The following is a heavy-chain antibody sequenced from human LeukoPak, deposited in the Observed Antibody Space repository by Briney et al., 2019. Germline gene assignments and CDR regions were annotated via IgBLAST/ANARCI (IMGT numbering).Heavy chain of an antibody. V-gene: IGHV1-69*06. Sequence: SVKVSCKASGGTFSSYAISWVRQAPGQGLEWMGGIIPIFGTANYAQKFQGRATITADKSTSTAYMELSSLRSEDTAVYYCAMAPVIAAAGTPPSDYWGQGTLVTVSS. D-gene: IGHD6-13*01. CDR2: IIPIFGTA. J-gene: IGHJ4*02. CDR1: GGTFSSYA. CDR3: AMAPVIAAAGTPPSDY.